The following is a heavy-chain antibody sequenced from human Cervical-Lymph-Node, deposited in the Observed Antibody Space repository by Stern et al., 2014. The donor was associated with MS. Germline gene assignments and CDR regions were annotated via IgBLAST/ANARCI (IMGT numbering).Heavy chain of an antibody. CDR1: GFIFGDYA. CDR3: SRDPKARRGMDV. V-gene: IGHV3-49*05. Sequence: VQLEESGGDLVKPGRSLRLSCTGSGFIFGDYALSWFRQASGKGLGWVGFIRHKAHGGTTEYAASVKGRFTISRDDSKSIAYLEMNSLKTEDTAVYYCSRDPKARRGMDVWGQGTTVTVSS. J-gene: IGHJ6*02. CDR2: IRHKAHGGTT.